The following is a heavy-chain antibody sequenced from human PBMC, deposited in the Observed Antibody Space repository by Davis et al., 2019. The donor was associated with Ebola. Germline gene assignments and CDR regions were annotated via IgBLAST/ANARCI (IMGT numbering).Heavy chain of an antibody. CDR1: GFTFSSYW. J-gene: IGHJ4*02. CDR2: IKQDGSEK. D-gene: IGHD6-19*01. Sequence: GESLKISCAASGFTFSSYWMSWVRQAPGKGLEWVANIKQDGSEKYYVDSVKGRFTISRDSAKNSQYLQMNSLRAEDTAVYYCASHSGRAPPLDWGQGTLVTVSS. V-gene: IGHV3-7*01. CDR3: ASHSGRAPPLD.